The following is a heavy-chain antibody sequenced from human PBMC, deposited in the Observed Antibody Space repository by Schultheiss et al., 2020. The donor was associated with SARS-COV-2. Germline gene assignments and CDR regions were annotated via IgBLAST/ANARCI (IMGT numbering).Heavy chain of an antibody. J-gene: IGHJ4*02. CDR1: GFTFSSYS. D-gene: IGHD2-15*01. CDR2: ISSSSSTI. CDR3: ARLHCRGGSCHSTKHHFDY. Sequence: GGSLRLSCAASGFTFSSYSMNWVRQAPGKGLEWVSYISSSSSTIYYADSVKGRFTISRDNAKNSLYLQMNSLRDEDTAVYYCARLHCRGGSCHSTKHHFDYWGQGTLVTVSS. V-gene: IGHV3-48*02.